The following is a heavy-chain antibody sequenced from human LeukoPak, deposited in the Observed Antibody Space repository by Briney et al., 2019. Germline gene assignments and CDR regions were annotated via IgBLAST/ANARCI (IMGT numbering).Heavy chain of an antibody. D-gene: IGHD4-11*01. CDR3: ARDREGYSNYSGYYYYMDV. Sequence: PGGSLRLSCAASGFTFSSYGMHWVRQAPGKGLEWVAVIWYDGSNKYYEDSVKGRFTISRDNSKNTLYLQMNSLRAEDTAVYYCARDREGYSNYSGYYYYMDVWGKGTTVTVSS. J-gene: IGHJ6*03. CDR1: GFTFSSYG. V-gene: IGHV3-33*01. CDR2: IWYDGSNK.